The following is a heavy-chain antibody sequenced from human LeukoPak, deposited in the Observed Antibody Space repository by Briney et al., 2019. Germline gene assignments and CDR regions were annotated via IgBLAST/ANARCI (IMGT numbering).Heavy chain of an antibody. Sequence: KPSETLSLTCTVSGGSISSSSYYWGWIRQPPGKGLEWIGSIYYSGSTYYNPSLKSRVTISVDTSKNQFSLKLSSVTAADTAVYYCARFGHSSNSYYFDYWGQGTLVTVSS. D-gene: IGHD6-13*01. CDR1: GGSISSSSYY. V-gene: IGHV4-39*01. CDR3: ARFGHSSNSYYFDY. J-gene: IGHJ4*02. CDR2: IYYSGST.